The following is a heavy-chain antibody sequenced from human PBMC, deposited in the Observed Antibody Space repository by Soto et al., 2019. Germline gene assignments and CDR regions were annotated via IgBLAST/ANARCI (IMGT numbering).Heavy chain of an antibody. CDR2: ISACNGKT. CDR1: GYTFTSYG. V-gene: IGHV1-18*01. J-gene: IGHJ4*02. D-gene: IGHD3-16*01. CDR3: ASDLGLTYPFVY. Sequence: QVQLVQSGAEVKKPGASVKVSCKASGYTFTSYGISWVRQAPGQGLAWMGWISACNGKTNYAQKLQGSVTMTTDTSTRTAYMELRSLRSDDTAVYYCASDLGLTYPFVYWGQGTLVTVSS.